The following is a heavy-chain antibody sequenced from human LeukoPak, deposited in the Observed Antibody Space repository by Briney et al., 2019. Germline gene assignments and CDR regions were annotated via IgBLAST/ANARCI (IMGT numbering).Heavy chain of an antibody. J-gene: IGHJ3*02. D-gene: IGHD4-17*01. Sequence: SETLSLTCAVYGGSFSGYYWSWIRQPPGKGLEWIGETNHSGSTNYNPSLKSRVTISVDTSKNQFSLKLSSVTAADTAVYYCARDLYGDYAAAFDIWGQGTMVTVSS. CDR1: GGSFSGYY. CDR3: ARDLYGDYAAAFDI. V-gene: IGHV4-34*01. CDR2: TNHSGST.